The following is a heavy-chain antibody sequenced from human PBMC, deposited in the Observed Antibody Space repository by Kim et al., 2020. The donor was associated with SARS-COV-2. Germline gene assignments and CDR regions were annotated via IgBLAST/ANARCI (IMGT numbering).Heavy chain of an antibody. J-gene: IGHJ5*02. D-gene: IGHD3-10*01. Sequence: PSLKRRVTISVATSKTQFSLKLSSVTAADTAVYYCAIPRRFGELFSWFDPWGQGTLVTVSS. V-gene: IGHV4-39*01. CDR3: AIPRRFGELFSWFDP.